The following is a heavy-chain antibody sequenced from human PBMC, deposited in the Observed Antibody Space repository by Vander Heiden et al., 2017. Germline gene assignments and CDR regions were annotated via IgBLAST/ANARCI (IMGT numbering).Heavy chain of an antibody. CDR3: ARSPSQSRNAMDV. V-gene: IGHV3-73*02. Sequence: EMQLVESGGGLVQPGGSLKLSCAASGFTLSDSVMDWVRQASGKGLEWVGRIRSKADSDATSYGAPVKGRFTISRDDSQNTAYLQMDSLKTDDTAVYFCARSPSQSRNAMDVWGQGTTVTVSS. D-gene: IGHD1-1*01. CDR2: IRSKADSDAT. J-gene: IGHJ6*02. CDR1: GFTLSDSV.